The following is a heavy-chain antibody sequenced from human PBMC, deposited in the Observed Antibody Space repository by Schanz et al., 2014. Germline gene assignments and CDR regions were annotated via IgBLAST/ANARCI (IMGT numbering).Heavy chain of an antibody. CDR1: GSTFPGYY. CDR3: ARGGAIVGAYFDY. D-gene: IGHD1-26*01. V-gene: IGHV1-2*02. CDR2: INPNSGDT. J-gene: IGHJ4*02. Sequence: QVQLVQSGAEVKKPGSSVRVSCKASGSTFPGYYVHWVRQAPGQGLEWMGWINPNSGDTNYAQKFQGRVTMTRDTSITTAYMELRRLRSDDTAVYYCARGGAIVGAYFDYWGQGTLVTVSS.